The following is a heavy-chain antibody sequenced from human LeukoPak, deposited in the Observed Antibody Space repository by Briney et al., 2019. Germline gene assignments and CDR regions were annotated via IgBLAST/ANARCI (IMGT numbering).Heavy chain of an antibody. J-gene: IGHJ5*02. V-gene: IGHV1-18*04. CDR3: ARDPPQQLPRVWFDP. D-gene: IGHD6-13*01. CDR2: ISAYNGNA. Sequence: ASVKVSCKASGYTLTSYGISWVRQAPGQGLEWMGWISAYNGNANYAQKLQGRVTMTTDTSTSTAYMELRSLRSDDTAVYYCARDPPQQLPRVWFDPWGQGTLVPVSS. CDR1: GYTLTSYG.